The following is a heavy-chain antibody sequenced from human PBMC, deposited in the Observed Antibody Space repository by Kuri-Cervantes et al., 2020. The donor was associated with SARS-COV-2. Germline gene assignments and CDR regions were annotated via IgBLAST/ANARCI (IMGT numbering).Heavy chain of an antibody. Sequence: ETLSLTCAASGFTFSSYSMNWVRQAPGKGLEWVSYISSSSTIYYADSVKGRFTISRDNAKNSLYLQMNSLRDEDTAVYYCARTYYDILTGYCPLDYWGQGTLVTVSS. V-gene: IGHV3-48*02. CDR2: ISSSSTI. CDR1: GFTFSSYS. CDR3: ARTYYDILTGYCPLDY. J-gene: IGHJ4*02. D-gene: IGHD3-9*01.